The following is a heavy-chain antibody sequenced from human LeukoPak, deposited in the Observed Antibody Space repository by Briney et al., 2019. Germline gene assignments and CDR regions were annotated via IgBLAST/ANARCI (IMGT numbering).Heavy chain of an antibody. CDR3: ARGNGPDYLDY. Sequence: GGSLRLSCAASGFTFSGYAMTWARQAPGKGLEWVSGISGSGDTTYYADSVKGRFTISRDNSKKTLYLQMNSLRAEDTAVYYCARGNGPDYLDYWGQGTLVTVSS. CDR2: ISGSGDTT. CDR1: GFTFSGYA. V-gene: IGHV3-23*01. J-gene: IGHJ4*02.